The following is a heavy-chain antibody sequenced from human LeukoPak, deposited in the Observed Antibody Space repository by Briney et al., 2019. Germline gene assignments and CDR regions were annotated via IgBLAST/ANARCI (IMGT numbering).Heavy chain of an antibody. CDR2: LSAYNGNT. J-gene: IGHJ4*02. D-gene: IGHD2-2*02. CDR3: ARQKRYCSSTSCYTGDY. V-gene: IGHV1-18*01. Sequence: ASVKVSCKASGYTFTSYGISWVRQAPGQGLEWMGWLSAYNGNTNYAQKLQGRVTMTTDTSTSTAYMELRSLRSDDTAVYYCARQKRYCSSTSCYTGDYWGQGTLVTVSS. CDR1: GYTFTSYG.